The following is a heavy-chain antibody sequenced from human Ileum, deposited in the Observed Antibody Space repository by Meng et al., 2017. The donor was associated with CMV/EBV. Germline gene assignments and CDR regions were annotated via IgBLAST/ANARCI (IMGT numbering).Heavy chain of an antibody. CDR2: ISHDGEIT. D-gene: IGHD3-10*01. CDR1: GFTFSDYP. CDR3: VRDDITYGFDY. Sequence: LVEPGGGLLPPRGPLLLSCATSGFTFSDYPMHWSRQDPGKRLVWLSRISHDGEITIYADSVKGRFTISRDNAKNTLYLQVNSLRAEDTAVYYCVRDDITYGFDYWGQGTLVTVSS. J-gene: IGHJ4*02. V-gene: IGHV3-74*01.